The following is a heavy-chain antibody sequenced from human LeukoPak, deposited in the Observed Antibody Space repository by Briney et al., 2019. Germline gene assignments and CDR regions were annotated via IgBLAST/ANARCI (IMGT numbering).Heavy chain of an antibody. V-gene: IGHV5-51*01. D-gene: IGHD2-8*01. Sequence: GESLKISCQASGYSFISYLIGWVRQMPVKGLEWMGIIYPGDSDPRYSPSFQGQVTMSVDKSISTAYLQWSSLKASDTAMYFCARLSIRYCTNGVCPLDYWGQGTLVTVSS. CDR2: IYPGDSDP. CDR1: GYSFISYL. J-gene: IGHJ4*02. CDR3: ARLSIRYCTNGVCPLDY.